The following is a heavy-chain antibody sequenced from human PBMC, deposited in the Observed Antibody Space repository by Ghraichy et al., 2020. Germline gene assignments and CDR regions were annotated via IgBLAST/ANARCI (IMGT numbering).Heavy chain of an antibody. CDR3: ARDRSGRGWPKSFDY. Sequence: VKVSCKASGYTFNAYGIHWVRQAPGQRPEWVGWIKSVSGDTKYSQNLRGRVTITWDASASTAYMDLSSLRSEDTALYYCARDRSGRGWPKSFDYWGQGTQVTVSS. CDR1: GYTFNAYG. J-gene: IGHJ4*02. D-gene: IGHD6-19*01. CDR2: IKSVSGDT. V-gene: IGHV1-3*04.